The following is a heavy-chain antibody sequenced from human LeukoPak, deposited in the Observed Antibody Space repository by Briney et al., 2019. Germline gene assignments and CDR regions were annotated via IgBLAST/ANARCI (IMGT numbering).Heavy chain of an antibody. D-gene: IGHD2-8*01. CDR3: AKDLRIRAGVPDY. CDR1: GFTFSTYA. J-gene: IGHJ4*02. CDR2: ISSGGGFT. V-gene: IGHV3-23*01. Sequence: GGSLGLSCAASGFTFSTYAMSWVRQAPGKGLEWVSTISSGGGFTYHSDSVKGRFTISRDSSKNTLCLQMNSLRAEDTAVYYCAKDLRIRAGVPDYWGQGTLVTVSS.